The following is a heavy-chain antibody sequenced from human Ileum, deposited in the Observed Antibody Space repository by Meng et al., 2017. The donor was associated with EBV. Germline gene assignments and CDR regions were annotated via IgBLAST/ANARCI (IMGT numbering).Heavy chain of an antibody. CDR2: IHHTEST. V-gene: IGHV4-4*02. J-gene: IGHJ4*02. Sequence: VRLPESGPGLVKPSGTLSLTCAVSCGSISSSNWWSWVRQAPGKGLEWIGEIHHTESTNYNPSLKSRVTISVDKSKNQFSLKLSSVTAADTAVYYCARESYSDSSGYYSLDYWGQGSLVTVSS. CDR1: CGSISSSNW. CDR3: ARESYSDSSGYYSLDY. D-gene: IGHD3-22*01.